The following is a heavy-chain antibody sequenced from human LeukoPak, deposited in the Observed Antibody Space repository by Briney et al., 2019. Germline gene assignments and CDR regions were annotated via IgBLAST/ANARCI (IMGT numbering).Heavy chain of an antibody. D-gene: IGHD1-14*01. J-gene: IGHJ4*02. CDR3: ARGRYISPESYFDY. Sequence: GGSLRLSCAASGFTFSSYAMHWVRQAPGKGLEWVAVISYDGSNKYYADSVKGRFTISRDNSKNTLYLQMNSLRAEDTAVYYCARGRYISPESYFDYWGQGTLVTVSS. V-gene: IGHV3-30*01. CDR2: ISYDGSNK. CDR1: GFTFSSYA.